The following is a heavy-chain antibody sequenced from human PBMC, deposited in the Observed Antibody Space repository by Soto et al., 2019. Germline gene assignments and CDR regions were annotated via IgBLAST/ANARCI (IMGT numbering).Heavy chain of an antibody. CDR3: ARESEDLTSNFDY. V-gene: IGHV3-21*06. Sequence: GGSLRLSCAAPGFTFTRYSMNWVRQAPGKGLEWVSSISSTSNYIYYGDSMKGRFTISRDNAKNSLYLEMNSLRAEDTAVYYCARESEDLTSNFDYWGQGTRATVSS. J-gene: IGHJ4*02. CDR2: ISSTSNYI. CDR1: GFTFTRYS.